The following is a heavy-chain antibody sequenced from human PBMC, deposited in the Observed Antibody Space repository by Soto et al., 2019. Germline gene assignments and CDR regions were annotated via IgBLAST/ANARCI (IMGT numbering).Heavy chain of an antibody. CDR2: MNPNSGNT. Sequence: QVPLVQSGAEVKKPGASVKVSCKASGYTFTRNDINWVRQATGQGPEWMGWMNPNSGNTGYAQKFQGRVTMTRNTSISTAYMDLSSLRSEDTAVYYCAIVVAGHGFDYWGQGTLVTVSS. V-gene: IGHV1-8*01. CDR3: AIVVAGHGFDY. J-gene: IGHJ4*02. CDR1: GYTFTRND. D-gene: IGHD2-15*01.